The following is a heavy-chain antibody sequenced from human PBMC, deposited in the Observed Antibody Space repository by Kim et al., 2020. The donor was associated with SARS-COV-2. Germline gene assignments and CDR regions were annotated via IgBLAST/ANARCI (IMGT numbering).Heavy chain of an antibody. CDR3: ARPGIVGATPDC. CDR1: GGTFSSYA. V-gene: IGHV1-69*13. D-gene: IGHD1-26*01. J-gene: IGHJ4*02. CDR2: IIPIFGTA. Sequence: SVKVSCKASGGTFSSYAISWVRQAPGQGLEWMGGIIPIFGTANYAQKFQGRVTITADESTSTAYMELSSLRSEDTAVYYCARPGIVGATPDCWGQGTLVTVSS.